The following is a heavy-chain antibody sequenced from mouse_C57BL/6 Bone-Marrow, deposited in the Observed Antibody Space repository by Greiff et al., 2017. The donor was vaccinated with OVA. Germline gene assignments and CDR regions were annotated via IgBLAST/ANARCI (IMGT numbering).Heavy chain of an antibody. CDR1: GFTFSSYG. CDR2: ISSGGSYT. CDR3: ARQGLFYAMDY. J-gene: IGHJ4*01. Sequence: EVMLVESGGDLVKPGGSLKLSCAASGFTFSSYGMSWVRQTPDKRLEWVATISSGGSYTYYPDSVKWRFTISRDNAKNTLYLQMSSLKSEDTAMYYCARQGLFYAMDYWGQGTSVTVSS. D-gene: IGHD3-3*01. V-gene: IGHV5-6*01.